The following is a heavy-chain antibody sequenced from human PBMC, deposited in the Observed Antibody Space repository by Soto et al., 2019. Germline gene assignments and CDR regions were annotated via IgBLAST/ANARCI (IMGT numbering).Heavy chain of an antibody. CDR3: ASGIAAVGDDAFDI. D-gene: IGHD6-13*01. Sequence: GWSLRLSCAASGFTVSSNYMSWVRQAPGKGLEWVSVIYSGGSTYYADSVKGRFTISRDNPKNTLYLQMNSLRAEDTAVYYCASGIAAVGDDAFDIWGQGTMVTVSS. CDR2: IYSGGST. CDR1: GFTVSSNY. V-gene: IGHV3-53*01. J-gene: IGHJ3*02.